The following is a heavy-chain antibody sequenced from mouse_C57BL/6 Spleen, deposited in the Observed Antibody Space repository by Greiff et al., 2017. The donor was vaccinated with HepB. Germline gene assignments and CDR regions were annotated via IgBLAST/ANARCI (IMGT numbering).Heavy chain of an antibody. CDR2: INPNYGTT. D-gene: IGHD1-1*01. CDR1: GYSFTDYN. V-gene: IGHV1-39*01. J-gene: IGHJ1*03. Sequence: EVKLMESGPELVKPGASVKISCKASGYSFTDYNMNWVKQSNGKSLEWIGVINPNYGTTSYNQKFKGKATLTVDQSSSTAYMQLNSLTSEDSAVYYCAQEDYGSEYFDVWGTGTTVTVSS. CDR3: AQEDYGSEYFDV.